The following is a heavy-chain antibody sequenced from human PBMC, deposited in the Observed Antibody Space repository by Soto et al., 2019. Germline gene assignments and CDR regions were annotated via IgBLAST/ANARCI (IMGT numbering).Heavy chain of an antibody. J-gene: IGHJ6*02. V-gene: IGHV3-48*03. CDR1: GFTFSSYE. CDR2: ISSSGSDR. CDR3: VRAPANYYYYGLDV. Sequence: HPGGSLRLSCAASGFTFSSYEMNWVRQAPGKGLEWVSYISSSGSDRYYADSMRGRFTISRGNAKNSLYLQMTSLRAEDTGVYYCVRAPANYYYYGLDVWGQGTTVTVSS.